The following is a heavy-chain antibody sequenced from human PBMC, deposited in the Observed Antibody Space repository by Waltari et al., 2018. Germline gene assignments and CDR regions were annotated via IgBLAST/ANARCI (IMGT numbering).Heavy chain of an antibody. CDR1: GFTFSSYW. CDR2: INSDGSST. CDR3: ARGLWFGELGFDY. Sequence: EVQLVESGGGLVQPGGSLRLSCAAPGFTFSSYWQHWLRQAPGKGLVWVSRINSDGSSTSNADSVKGRFTISRDNAKNTLYLQMNSLRAEDTAVYYCARGLWFGELGFDYWGQGTLVTVSS. D-gene: IGHD3-10*01. V-gene: IGHV3-74*01. J-gene: IGHJ4*02.